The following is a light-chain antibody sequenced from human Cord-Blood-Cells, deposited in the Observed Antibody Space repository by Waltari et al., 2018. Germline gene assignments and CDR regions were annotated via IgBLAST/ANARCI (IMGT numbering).Light chain of an antibody. CDR1: RLRSYY. J-gene: IGLJ2*01. V-gene: IGLV3-19*01. Sequence: SSELTQDPAVSVALGQTVRIPCPGDRLRSYYATWYQQKPGQAPVLVIYGKNNRPSGIPDRFSGSSSGNTASLTITGAQAEDEADYYCNSRDSSGTVVFGGGTKLTVL. CDR2: GKN. CDR3: NSRDSSGTVV.